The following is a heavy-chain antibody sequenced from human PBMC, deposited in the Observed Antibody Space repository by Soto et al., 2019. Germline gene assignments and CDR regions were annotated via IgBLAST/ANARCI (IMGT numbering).Heavy chain of an antibody. CDR2: INPSGGST. D-gene: IGHD3-10*01. J-gene: IGHJ3*02. CDR1: GYTFTSYY. V-gene: IGHV1-46*03. CDR3: TRTTYYGSGSTGAFNI. Sequence: ASVQVSCKASGYTFTSYYMHWVRQAPGQGLEWMGIINPSGGSTNYAQKFQGRVTMTRDTSTSTVYMELSSLSYQDTAVYYCTRTTYYGSGSTGAFNIWGQRTMVSLSS.